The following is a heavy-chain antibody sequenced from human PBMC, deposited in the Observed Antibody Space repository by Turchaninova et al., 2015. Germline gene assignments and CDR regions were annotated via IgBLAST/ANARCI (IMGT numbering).Heavy chain of an antibody. CDR2: IYWDDDK. CDR1: GFSLASRGVG. V-gene: IGHV2-5*02. CDR3: AHRRPNSGGWDTGVFDY. J-gene: IGHJ4*02. Sequence: QITLKETGPTLVEPTQALALTCAFSGFSLASRGVGVGWFRQAPGKAPEWLAVIYWDDDKRYSPSLKSRLIIAKDTSKNLVVLTMTNMDPVDTATYYCAHRRPNSGGWDTGVFDYWGQGTLVTVSS. D-gene: IGHD2-15*01.